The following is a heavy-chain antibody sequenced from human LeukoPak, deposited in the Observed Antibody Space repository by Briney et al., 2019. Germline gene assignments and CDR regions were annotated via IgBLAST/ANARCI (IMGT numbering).Heavy chain of an antibody. CDR1: GGSISSSSYY. CDR3: ARRNRYFYDSTAHWYFDL. V-gene: IGHV4-39*01. CDR2: VYYSGST. Sequence: PSETLSLTCTVSGGSISSSSYYWAWLRQPPGKGLEWIGSVYYSGSTYYNPSLKSRVTISVDTSKNQFSLKLTSVTAADTAVYYCARRNRYFYDSTAHWYFDLWGRGTLVTVSS. J-gene: IGHJ2*01. D-gene: IGHD3-22*01.